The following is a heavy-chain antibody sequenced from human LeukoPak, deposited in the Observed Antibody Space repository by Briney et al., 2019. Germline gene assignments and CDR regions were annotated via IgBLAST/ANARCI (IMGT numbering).Heavy chain of an antibody. CDR1: GFTFRSYS. D-gene: IGHD3-16*01. V-gene: IGHV3-21*01. Sequence: GGSLRLSCAASGFTFRSYSVNWVRQAPGKGLEWVSTISSSSTYIYYADSVKGRFTISRDNAESSVYLQMDSLRGDDTAVYYCARDLSLGAPGGFDYWGQGTLVTVSS. CDR3: ARDLSLGAPGGFDY. CDR2: ISSSSTYI. J-gene: IGHJ4*02.